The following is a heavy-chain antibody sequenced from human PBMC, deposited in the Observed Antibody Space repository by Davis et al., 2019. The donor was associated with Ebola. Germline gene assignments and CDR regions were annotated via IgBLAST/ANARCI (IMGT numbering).Heavy chain of an antibody. Sequence: ASVTVSCKASGYTFTTYGISWVRQAPGQGLEWMGWISGYNGKTNYAQKLQGRVTMTTDTSTSTAYMELRSLRSDDTAVYYCASEDIGLEVGVMGRRDYYFYGLDVWGQGTTVTVSS. D-gene: IGHD3-22*01. CDR2: ISGYNGKT. V-gene: IGHV1-18*01. CDR3: ASEDIGLEVGVMGRRDYYFYGLDV. CDR1: GYTFTTYG. J-gene: IGHJ6*02.